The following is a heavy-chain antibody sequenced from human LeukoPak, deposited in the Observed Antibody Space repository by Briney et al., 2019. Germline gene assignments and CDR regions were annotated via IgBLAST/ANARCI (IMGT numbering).Heavy chain of an antibody. CDR1: GYTFTGYY. V-gene: IGHV1-2*02. CDR3: ARAHIKVRGVTSY. J-gene: IGHJ4*02. Sequence: ASVKVSCKASGYTFTGYYMHWVRQAPGQGLEWMGWINPNSGGTNYAQKFQGRVTMTRDTSVSTAYMELSRLRSDDTAVYYRARAHIKVRGVTSYWGQGTLVTVSS. D-gene: IGHD3-10*01. CDR2: INPNSGGT.